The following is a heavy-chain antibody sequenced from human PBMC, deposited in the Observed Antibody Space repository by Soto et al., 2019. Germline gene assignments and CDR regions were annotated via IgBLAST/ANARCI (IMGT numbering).Heavy chain of an antibody. Sequence: PGESLKISCKGSGYSFTSYWISWVRQMPGKGLEWMGRIDPSDSYTNYSPSFQGHVTISADKSISTAYLQWSSLKASDTAMYYCAGHRTEYSGSWHYGMDVWGQGTTVTVSS. V-gene: IGHV5-10-1*01. CDR1: GYSFTSYW. CDR2: IDPSDSYT. J-gene: IGHJ6*02. CDR3: AGHRTEYSGSWHYGMDV. D-gene: IGHD6-13*01.